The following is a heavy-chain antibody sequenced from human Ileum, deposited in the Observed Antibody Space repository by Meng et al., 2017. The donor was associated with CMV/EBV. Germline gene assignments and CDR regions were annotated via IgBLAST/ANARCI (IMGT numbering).Heavy chain of an antibody. CDR2: ISGSGKAI. CDR3: ARHLIAARAFDY. CDR1: GFTFSDYY. D-gene: IGHD6-6*01. V-gene: IGHV3-11*01. Sequence: GESLKISCAASGFTFSDYYMIWIHQAPGKGLEWISYISGSGKAIYYADSVKGRATISRDNAQNSLFLQLNSLRGEDTGFYYFARHLIAARAFDYWGQGSLVTVSS. J-gene: IGHJ4*02.